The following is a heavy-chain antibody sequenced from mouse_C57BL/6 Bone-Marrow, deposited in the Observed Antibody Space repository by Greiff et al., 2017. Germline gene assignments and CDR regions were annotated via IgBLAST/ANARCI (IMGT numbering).Heavy chain of an antibody. Sequence: VQLQESGAELARPGASVKLSCKASGYTFTSYGISWVKQRTGQGLEWIGEIYPRSGNTYYNEKFKGKATLTADKSSSTAYMELRSLTSEYSAVYFCARETTVVARSYFDYWGQGTTLTVSS. CDR1: GYTFTSYG. CDR3: ARETTVVARSYFDY. D-gene: IGHD1-1*01. V-gene: IGHV1-81*01. J-gene: IGHJ2*01. CDR2: IYPRSGNT.